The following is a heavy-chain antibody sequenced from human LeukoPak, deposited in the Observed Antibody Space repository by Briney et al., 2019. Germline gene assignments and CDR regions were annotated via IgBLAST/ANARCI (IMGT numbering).Heavy chain of an antibody. CDR2: VSGSGGRT. CDR3: AKDGGYAYGYNGFDI. CDR1: GLTFSSYA. Sequence: GESLRLSCAASGLTFSSYAMSWVRQAPGKGLDWISAVSGSGGRTYYADSVKGRFTISRDNSKNILFLQMNSLKAEDTGVYYCAKDGGYAYGYNGFDIWGQGTMVTVSS. V-gene: IGHV3-23*01. D-gene: IGHD5-18*01. J-gene: IGHJ3*02.